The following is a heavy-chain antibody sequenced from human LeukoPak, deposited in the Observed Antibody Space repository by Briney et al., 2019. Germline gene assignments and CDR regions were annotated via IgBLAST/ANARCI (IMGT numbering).Heavy chain of an antibody. CDR1: GFTFTDFA. V-gene: IGHV3-23*01. CDR3: ARDYADYVGFFFFDY. CDR2: ISDGGGST. D-gene: IGHD4-17*01. Sequence: GGSLRLSCTASGFTFTDFAMNWVRQAPGKGLEWVASISDGGGSTYYADSAKGRFSISRDNSQNTLYLQMNNLRAEDTAIYSCARDYADYVGFFFFDYWGQGSLVTVSS. J-gene: IGHJ4*02.